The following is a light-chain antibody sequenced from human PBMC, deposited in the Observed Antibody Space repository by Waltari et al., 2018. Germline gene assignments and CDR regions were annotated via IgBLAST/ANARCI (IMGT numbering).Light chain of an antibody. V-gene: IGLV2-8*01. CDR2: EVN. Sequence: QSALTQPPSASGSPGQSITISCAGTSRDIGDYNYVSWYQQRPGKAPKLIIFEVNERPSGVPDRFSGSKSGNTASLTVSGLQAEDEADYYCSSYGGNNNVLFGGGTKLTVL. J-gene: IGLJ3*02. CDR1: SRDIGDYNY. CDR3: SSYGGNNNVL.